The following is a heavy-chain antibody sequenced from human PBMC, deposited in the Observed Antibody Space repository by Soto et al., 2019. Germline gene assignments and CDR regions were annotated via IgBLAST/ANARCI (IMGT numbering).Heavy chain of an antibody. D-gene: IGHD6-19*01. V-gene: IGHV1-69*13. Sequence: ASVKVSCKASRVAFSKFIVPWVRQAPGLGLEWVGGIIPIFGTANYAQKFQGRVTITADESTSTSYMEVNNLRSEDTAVYYCAKVRYSSPMGYYYGMDVWGQWTTVTVSS. J-gene: IGHJ6*02. CDR3: AKVRYSSPMGYYYGMDV. CDR2: IIPIFGTA. CDR1: RVAFSKFI.